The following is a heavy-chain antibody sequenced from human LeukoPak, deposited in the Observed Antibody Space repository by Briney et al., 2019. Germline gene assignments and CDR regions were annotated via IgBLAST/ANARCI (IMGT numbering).Heavy chain of an antibody. CDR3: AREETAAADFDY. CDR2: IYYSGST. Sequence: GSLRLSCAASGFTFSSYEMNWVRQPPGKGLEWIGSIYYSGSTYYNPSLKSRVTISVDTSKNQFSLKLSSVTAADAAVYYCAREETAAADFDYWGQGTLATVSS. D-gene: IGHD6-13*01. CDR1: GFTFSSYE. V-gene: IGHV4-59*12. J-gene: IGHJ4*02.